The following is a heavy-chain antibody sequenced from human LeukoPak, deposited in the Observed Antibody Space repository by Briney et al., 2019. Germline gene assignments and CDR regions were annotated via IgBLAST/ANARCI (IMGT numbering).Heavy chain of an antibody. D-gene: IGHD6-19*01. Sequence: ASVKVSCKASGYIFVTSDINWVRQAAGQGLEWMGWMNPLSGNTGYAQKFQGRVTVTRNSSISTAYMELSGLTSEDTAVYYCARGTPSGWYGTAYWGQGTLVAVSS. V-gene: IGHV1-8*01. CDR2: MNPLSGNT. CDR3: ARGTPSGWYGTAY. CDR1: GYIFVTSD. J-gene: IGHJ4*02.